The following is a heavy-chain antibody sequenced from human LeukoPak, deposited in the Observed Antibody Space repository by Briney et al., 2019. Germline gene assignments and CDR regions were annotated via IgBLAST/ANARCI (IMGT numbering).Heavy chain of an antibody. Sequence: ASVKVSCKASGYTFTGYYMHWVRQAPGQGLEWMGWINPNSGGTNYAQKFQGRFTISRDNSKNMVYLQMDSLGVDDSAVYYCAKDRAWIQLWYFENWGQGTRVTVSS. CDR2: INPNSGGT. CDR1: GYTFTGYY. D-gene: IGHD5-18*01. J-gene: IGHJ4*02. CDR3: AKDRAWIQLWYFEN. V-gene: IGHV1-2*02.